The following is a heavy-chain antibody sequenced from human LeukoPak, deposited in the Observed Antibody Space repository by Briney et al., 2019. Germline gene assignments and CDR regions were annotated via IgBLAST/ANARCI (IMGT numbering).Heavy chain of an antibody. D-gene: IGHD5-12*01. Sequence: GGSLRLSCAASGFTFSSYEMNWVRQAPGKGLEWVSYISSSGSTIYYADSVKGRFTISRDNAKNSLYLQMNSLRAEDTAVYYCARVGWYSGYDLGSKLDCWGQGTLVTVSS. CDR2: ISSSGSTI. CDR3: ARVGWYSGYDLGSKLDC. V-gene: IGHV3-48*03. CDR1: GFTFSSYE. J-gene: IGHJ4*02.